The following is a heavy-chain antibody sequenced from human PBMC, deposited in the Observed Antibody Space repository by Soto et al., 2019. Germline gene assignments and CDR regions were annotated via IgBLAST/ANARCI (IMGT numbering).Heavy chain of an antibody. D-gene: IGHD3-22*01. CDR1: GFTFSSYA. V-gene: IGHV3-30-3*01. J-gene: IGHJ4*02. CDR2: ISYDGSNK. CDR3: AREWYYYDTSGYSRSGFDY. Sequence: AGGSLRLSCAASGFTFSSYAMHWVRQAPGKGLEWVAVISYDGSNKYYADSVKGRFTISRDNSKNTLFLQMNSLRAEDTAVYYCAREWYYYDTSGYSRSGFDYWGQGTLVTVSS.